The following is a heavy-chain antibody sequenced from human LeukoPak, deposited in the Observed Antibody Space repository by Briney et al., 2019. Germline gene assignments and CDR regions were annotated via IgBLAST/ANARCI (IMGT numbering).Heavy chain of an antibody. Sequence: ASVKVSCKASGGTFSSYAISWVRQAPGQGLEWMGGIIPIFGTANYAQKFRGRVTITADESTSTAYMELSSLRSEDTAVYYCARVGLYCSGGSCYSTAKRAEYFQHWGQGTLVTVSS. D-gene: IGHD2-15*01. V-gene: IGHV1-69*13. J-gene: IGHJ1*01. CDR1: GGTFSSYA. CDR3: ARVGLYCSGGSCYSTAKRAEYFQH. CDR2: IIPIFGTA.